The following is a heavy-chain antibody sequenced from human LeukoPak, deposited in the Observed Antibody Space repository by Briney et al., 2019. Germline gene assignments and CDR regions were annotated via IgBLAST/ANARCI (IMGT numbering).Heavy chain of an antibody. V-gene: IGHV3-11*01. Sequence: GGFLRLTCAASGFTFSDYYMSWIRQAPGKGLEWVSYISISGNTIYYADSVRGRFPISRDNAKNSLYLEMNSLRAEDTAVYCCAREGTIASANYNWFDPWGQGPLVTVSS. D-gene: IGHD1-1*01. CDR3: AREGTIASANYNWFDP. CDR1: GFTFSDYY. J-gene: IGHJ5*02. CDR2: ISISGNTI.